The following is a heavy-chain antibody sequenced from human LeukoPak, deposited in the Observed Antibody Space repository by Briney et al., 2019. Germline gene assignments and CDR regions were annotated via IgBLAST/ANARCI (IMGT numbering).Heavy chain of an antibody. Sequence: ASVKVSCKASGYTFTSYGISWVRQAPGQGLEWMGIINPSGGSTSYAQKFQGRVTMTRDTSTSTVYMELSSLRSEDTAVYYCARDRLLSDYYYYGMDVWGQGTTVTVSS. CDR2: INPSGGST. V-gene: IGHV1-46*01. D-gene: IGHD2-21*02. CDR3: ARDRLLSDYYYYGMDV. CDR1: GYTFTSYG. J-gene: IGHJ6*02.